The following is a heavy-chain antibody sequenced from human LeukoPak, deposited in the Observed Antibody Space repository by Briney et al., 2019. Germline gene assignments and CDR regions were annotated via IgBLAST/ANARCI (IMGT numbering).Heavy chain of an antibody. CDR2: IFPGDSDA. J-gene: IGHJ4*02. Sequence: GESLKISCKASGYDFTNYWFGWVRQTPGKGLEWMGIIFPGDSDARYSPSFQGQVTFSVDKSISTAYLQWSSLQASDTAMYYCARCDRAGFYFHNYWGQGILVTVSS. D-gene: IGHD3-22*01. V-gene: IGHV5-51*01. CDR3: ARCDRAGFYFHNY. CDR1: GYDFTNYW.